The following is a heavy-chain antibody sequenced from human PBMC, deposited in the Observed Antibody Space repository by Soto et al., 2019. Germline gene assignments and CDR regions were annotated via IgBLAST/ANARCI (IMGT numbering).Heavy chain of an antibody. Sequence: QVQLVQSGAEVKKPGSSVKVSCKASGGTFSSYAISWVRQAPGQGLEWMGGIIPIFGTANYAQKFQGRVTXTXDXSTXTASMELSSLRSEDTAVYYCARHVPAAGYYYGMDVWGQGTTVTVSS. V-gene: IGHV1-69*05. D-gene: IGHD2-2*01. CDR3: ARHVPAAGYYYGMDV. CDR2: IIPIFGTA. CDR1: GGTFSSYA. J-gene: IGHJ6*02.